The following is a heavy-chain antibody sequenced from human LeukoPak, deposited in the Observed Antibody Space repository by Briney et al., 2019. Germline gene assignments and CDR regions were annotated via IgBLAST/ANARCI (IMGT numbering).Heavy chain of an antibody. CDR2: ISNSGGST. V-gene: IGHV3-23*01. D-gene: IGHD2-2*01. J-gene: IGHJ6*03. CDR1: GFTFRTYA. Sequence: GGSLRLSCAASGFTFRTYAMAWVRQAPGKGLEWVSAISNSGGSTYYADSVRGRFTISRDNSKNTLYLQMNSLRAEDTAVYYCASLYCSSISCQPINYMDVWGKGTTVTVSS. CDR3: ASLYCSSISCQPINYMDV.